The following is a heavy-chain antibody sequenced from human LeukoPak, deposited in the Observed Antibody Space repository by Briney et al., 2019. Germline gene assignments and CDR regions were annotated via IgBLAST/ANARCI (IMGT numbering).Heavy chain of an antibody. V-gene: IGHV1-18*01. D-gene: IGHD6-13*01. CDR1: GYTFTSYG. J-gene: IGHJ5*02. CDR3: ARDPIIAAALPNWFDP. CDR2: ISAYNGNT. Sequence: ASVKVSCKASGYTFTSYGISWVRQAPGQGLEWMGWISAYNGNTNYAQKLQGRVTMTTDTSTSTAYMELRSLRSDDTAVYYCARDPIIAAALPNWFDPWGQGTLVTVSS.